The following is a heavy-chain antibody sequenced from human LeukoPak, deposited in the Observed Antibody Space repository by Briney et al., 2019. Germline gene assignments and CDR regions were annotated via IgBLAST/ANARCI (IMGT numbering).Heavy chain of an antibody. J-gene: IGHJ6*02. V-gene: IGHV3-23*01. Sequence: GGSLRLSCAASGFTFSSYAMSWVRQAPGKGLEWVSAISGSGGSTYYADSVKGRFTISRDNAKNSLYLQMNSLRAEDTAVYYCARDLGYSSSSSMDVWGQGTTVTVSS. CDR1: GFTFSSYA. CDR2: ISGSGGST. CDR3: ARDLGYSSSSSMDV. D-gene: IGHD6-13*01.